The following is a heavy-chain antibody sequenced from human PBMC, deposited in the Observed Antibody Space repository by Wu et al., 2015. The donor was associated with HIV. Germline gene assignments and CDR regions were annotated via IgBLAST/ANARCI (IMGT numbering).Heavy chain of an antibody. Sequence: QVQLVQSGAEVKKPGASVKVSCKASGYTFTGYYMHWVRQAPGQGLEWMGWINPNSGGTNYAQKFQGRVTMTRDTSTSTAYLDLGSLTSDDTAVYYCVRDYFDSPLDPWGQGTLVTVSS. CDR2: INPNSGGT. CDR3: VRDYFDSPLDP. J-gene: IGHJ5*02. D-gene: IGHD3-22*01. V-gene: IGHV1-2*02. CDR1: GYTFTGYY.